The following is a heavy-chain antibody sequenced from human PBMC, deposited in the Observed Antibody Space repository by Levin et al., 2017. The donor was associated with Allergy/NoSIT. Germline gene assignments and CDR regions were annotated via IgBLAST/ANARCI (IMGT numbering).Heavy chain of an antibody. Sequence: GGSLRLSCAVSGFTFSSYGIHWVRQAPGKGLEWVAVIWYDGSIEYYADSVKGRFTVSRDNSKNTVFLQMNSLRDEDTAVYYCARDALSVGYCFDYWGQGALVIVSS. J-gene: IGHJ4*02. CDR1: GFTFSSYG. CDR3: ARDALSVGYCFDY. V-gene: IGHV3-33*01. CDR2: IWYDGSIE.